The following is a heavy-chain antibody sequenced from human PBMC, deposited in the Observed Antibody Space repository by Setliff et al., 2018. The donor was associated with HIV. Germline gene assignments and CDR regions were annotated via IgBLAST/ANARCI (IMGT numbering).Heavy chain of an antibody. CDR1: GDSFGDFY. V-gene: IGHV4-34*01. Sequence: SETLSLTCAMYGDSFGDFYWNWIRQAPGKGLEWIVELNDGGHINYNPSLKSRVTISQDTSKRQFSLKLSSMTAADTAVYYCARDVGLCGVDCWPYFYFDLWGRGNLVTVSS. CDR3: ARDVGLCGVDCWPYFYFDL. J-gene: IGHJ2*01. CDR2: LNDGGHI. D-gene: IGHD2-21*02.